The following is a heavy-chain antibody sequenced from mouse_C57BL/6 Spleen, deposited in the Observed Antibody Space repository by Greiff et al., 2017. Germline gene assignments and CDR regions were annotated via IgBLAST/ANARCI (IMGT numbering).Heavy chain of an antibody. Sequence: VKLMESGAELVKPGASVKISCKASGYAFSSYWMNWVKQRPGKGLEWIGQIYPGDGDTNYNGKFKGKATLTADKSSSTAYMQLSSLTSEDSAVYFCARGPQRDPTGFDDWGQGTTLTVSS. CDR1: GYAFSSYW. V-gene: IGHV1-80*01. J-gene: IGHJ2*01. CDR3: ARGPQRDPTGFDD. CDR2: IYPGDGDT.